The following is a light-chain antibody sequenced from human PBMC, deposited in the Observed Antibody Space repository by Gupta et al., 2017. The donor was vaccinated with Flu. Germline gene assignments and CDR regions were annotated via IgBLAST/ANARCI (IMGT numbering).Light chain of an antibody. J-gene: IGKJ4*01. CDR2: DAS. Sequence: DIQMTQSPSSLSASVGDRVTITCQATQDINNYLNWYQHKPGKAPELLIYDASNLETGVPSRFSGSGSGTYFTFTISSLQPEDIATYYYQQYDNLPRTFGGGTKVETK. V-gene: IGKV1-33*01. CDR1: QDINNY. CDR3: QQYDNLPRT.